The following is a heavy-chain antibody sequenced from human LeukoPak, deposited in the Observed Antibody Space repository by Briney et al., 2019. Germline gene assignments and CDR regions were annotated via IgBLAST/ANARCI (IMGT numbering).Heavy chain of an antibody. CDR2: MNPNSGNT. V-gene: IGHV1-8*01. CDR3: ARASMSYYDFWSGYYEFDP. CDR1: GYTFTSYD. D-gene: IGHD3-3*01. J-gene: IGHJ5*02. Sequence: ASVKVSCKASGYTFTSYDINWVRQATGQGLEWMGWMNPNSGNTGYAQKSQGRVTMTRNTSISTAYMELSSPRSEDTAVYYCARASMSYYDFWSGYYEFDPWGQGTLVTVSS.